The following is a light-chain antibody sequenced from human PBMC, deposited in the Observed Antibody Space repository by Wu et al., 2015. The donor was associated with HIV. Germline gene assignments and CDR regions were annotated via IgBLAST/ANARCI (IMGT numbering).Light chain of an antibody. V-gene: IGKV3-20*01. CDR2: GAS. J-gene: IGKJ1*01. Sequence: DSVLTQSPGTLSLSPGERATLSCRASQRMSSSYIAWYQQKPGQAPRLLIYGASTRAADIPDRFSGSGSGTDFTLTISRLEPEDFAVYYCQQYGNSPSTFGQGTKVEIK. CDR1: QRMSSSY. CDR3: QQYGNSPST.